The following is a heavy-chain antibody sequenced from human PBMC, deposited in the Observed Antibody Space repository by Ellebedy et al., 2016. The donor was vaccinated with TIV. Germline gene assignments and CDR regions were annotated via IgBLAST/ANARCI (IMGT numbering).Heavy chain of an antibody. CDR1: GFTFNAYE. J-gene: IGHJ4*02. CDR3: ARDHASGYYDTNGYYPFDF. D-gene: IGHD3-22*01. Sequence: GESLKISCVGTGFTFNAYEMNWVRQAPGKGLEWVSYIRSSGNIVYYADSVKGRFTISRDNAKNSLFLQMNSLRAEDTAVYYCARDHASGYYDTNGYYPFDFWGQGTLVTVSS. CDR2: IRSSGNIV. V-gene: IGHV3-48*03.